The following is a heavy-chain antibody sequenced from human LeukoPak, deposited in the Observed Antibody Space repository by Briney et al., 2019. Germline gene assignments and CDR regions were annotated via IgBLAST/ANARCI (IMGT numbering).Heavy chain of an antibody. CDR2: IIPIFGTA. Sequence: SVKVSCKASGRTYISYAISWVRQAPRQGLEWMGGIIPIFGTANFAQKFQGRVTITADESTSTAYMELSSLRSEDTTVYYYARETAVYYFDYWGQGTLVTVSS. V-gene: IGHV1-69*13. CDR1: GRTYISYA. D-gene: IGHD2-21*02. CDR3: ARETAVYYFDY. J-gene: IGHJ4*02.